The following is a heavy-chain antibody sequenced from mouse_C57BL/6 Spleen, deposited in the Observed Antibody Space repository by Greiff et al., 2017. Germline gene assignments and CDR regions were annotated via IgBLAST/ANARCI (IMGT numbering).Heavy chain of an antibody. V-gene: IGHV1-82*01. J-gene: IGHJ2*01. Sequence: VKLMESGPELVKPGASVKISCKASGYAFSSSWMNWVKQRPGKGLEWIGRIYPGDGDTNYNGKFKGKATLTADKSSSTAYMQLSSLTSEDSAVYFCARSGGDDWGQGTTLTVSS. CDR2: IYPGDGDT. CDR3: ARSGGDD. D-gene: IGHD3-1*01. CDR1: GYAFSSSW.